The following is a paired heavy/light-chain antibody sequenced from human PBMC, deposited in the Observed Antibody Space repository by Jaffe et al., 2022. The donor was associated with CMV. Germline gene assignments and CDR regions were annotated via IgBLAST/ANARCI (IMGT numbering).Heavy chain of an antibody. CDR3: ARDLSTDYDSSGAFNI. CDR2: IRYSGMT. V-gene: IGHV4-61*01. D-gene: IGHD3-22*01. J-gene: IGHJ3*02. Sequence: QVQLQESGPGLVKPSETLSLTCTVSGGSVTSGSYYWSWIRQPPGKGLEWIAYIRYSGMTNYNPSLKSRVTISVDTSKNQFSLKLSSVTAADTAVYYCARDLSTDYDSSGAFNIWGQGTMVTVSS. CDR1: GGSVTSGSYY.
Light chain of an antibody. CDR1: QSLSRW. Sequence: DIQMTQSPSTLSASVGDRVTITCRASQSLSRWLAWYQQKPGKAPKLLIYKASSLESGVPSRFSGSGSGTEFTLTISSLQSDDFATYYCQQYNSLWTFGQGTKVEIK. J-gene: IGKJ1*01. V-gene: IGKV1-5*03. CDR2: KAS. CDR3: QQYNSLWT.